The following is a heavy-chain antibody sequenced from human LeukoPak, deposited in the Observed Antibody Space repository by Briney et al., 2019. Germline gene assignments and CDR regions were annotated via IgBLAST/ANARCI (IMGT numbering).Heavy chain of an antibody. CDR3: ARARSDMAASGYFDY. CDR2: INPNSGAT. CDR1: GYTFTGYY. D-gene: IGHD6-13*01. V-gene: IGHV1-2*06. Sequence: GASVKVSCKASGYTFTGYYMHWVRQAPGQGLEWMGRINPNSGATNYAQKFQGRVTMTRDTSISTAYMELRSLRSDDTAVYYCARARSDMAASGYFDYWGQGTLVTVSS. J-gene: IGHJ4*02.